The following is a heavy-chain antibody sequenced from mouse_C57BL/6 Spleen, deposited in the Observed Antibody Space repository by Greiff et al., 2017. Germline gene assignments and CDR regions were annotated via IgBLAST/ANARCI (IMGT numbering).Heavy chain of an antibody. D-gene: IGHD4-1*01. V-gene: IGHV2-6-1*01. CDR1: GFSLTSYG. CDR2: IWSDGST. CDR3: ARHLTGTGYAMDY. J-gene: IGHJ4*01. Sequence: VNLVESGPGLVAPSQSLSITCTVSGFSLTSYGVHWVRQPPGKGLEWLVVIWSDGSTTYNSALKSRLSISKDNSKSQVFLKMNSLQTDDTAMYYCARHLTGTGYAMDYWGQGTSVTVSS.